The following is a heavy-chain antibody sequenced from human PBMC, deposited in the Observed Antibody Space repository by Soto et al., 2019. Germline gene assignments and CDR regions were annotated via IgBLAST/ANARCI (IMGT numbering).Heavy chain of an antibody. CDR1: GGSISSSNW. V-gene: IGHV4-4*02. CDR2: IYHSGST. CDR3: ATVPVVIRAFDY. Sequence: PSETLSLTCAVSGGSISSSNWWSWVRQPPGKGLEWIGEIYHSGSTNYNPSLKSRVTISVDKSKNQFSLKLSSVTAADTAVYYCATVPVVIRAFDYLGQGTWVTVA. D-gene: IGHD3-22*01. J-gene: IGHJ4*02.